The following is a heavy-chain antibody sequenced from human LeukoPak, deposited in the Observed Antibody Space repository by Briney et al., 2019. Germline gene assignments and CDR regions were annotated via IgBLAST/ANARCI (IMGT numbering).Heavy chain of an antibody. Sequence: GGSLRLSCAASGFTFSRYWMSWVRQAPGKGLEWVASINQDGSEKEYVDSVKGRFSISRDNARNSLSLQMNSLRGEDTAVYYCAQNHAALDCRGQGTLVTVSS. CDR2: INQDGSEK. V-gene: IGHV3-7*02. CDR3: AQNHAALDC. D-gene: IGHD1-14*01. CDR1: GFTFSRYW. J-gene: IGHJ4*02.